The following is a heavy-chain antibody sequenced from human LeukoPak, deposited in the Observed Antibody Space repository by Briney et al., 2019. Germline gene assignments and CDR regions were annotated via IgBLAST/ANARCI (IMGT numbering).Heavy chain of an antibody. J-gene: IGHJ4*02. V-gene: IGHV3-23*01. CDR2: ISGSGGST. D-gene: IGHD3-3*01. CDR1: GFTFSSYA. Sequence: GGSLRLSCAASGFTFSSYAMSWVRHAPGKGLEWVSAISGSGGSTYYADSVKGRFTISRDHSKNTLYLQMNSLRAEDTAGYYCAKWGPHYDFWSGYFDYWGQGTLVSVSS. CDR3: AKWGPHYDFWSGYFDY.